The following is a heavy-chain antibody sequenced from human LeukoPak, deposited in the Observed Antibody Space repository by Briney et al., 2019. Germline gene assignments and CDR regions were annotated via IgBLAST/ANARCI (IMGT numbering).Heavy chain of an antibody. CDR1: GGSFSGYY. V-gene: IGHV4-34*01. Sequence: SETLSLTCAVYGGSFSGYYWSWIRQPPGKGLEWIGEINHSGSTNYNPSLKSRVTVSVDTSKNQFSLKLSSVTAADTAVYYCAVVEAGAFDYWGQGTLVTVSS. D-gene: IGHD6-19*01. J-gene: IGHJ4*02. CDR2: INHSGST. CDR3: AVVEAGAFDY.